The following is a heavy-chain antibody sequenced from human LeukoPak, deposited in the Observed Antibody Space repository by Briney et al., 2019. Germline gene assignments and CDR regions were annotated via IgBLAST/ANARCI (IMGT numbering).Heavy chain of an antibody. V-gene: IGHV3-33*01. J-gene: IGHJ4*02. CDR2: IWFDGSTK. Sequence: GRSLRLSCAASGFTFSSYGMHWVRQAPGKGLEWVTAIWFDGSTKYYADSVKGRFTISRDNRKGTLYLQMNSLGDDDTAIYYCARGSTALDYWGQGTLVSVSS. CDR3: ARGSTALDY. CDR1: GFTFSSYG. D-gene: IGHD2-15*01.